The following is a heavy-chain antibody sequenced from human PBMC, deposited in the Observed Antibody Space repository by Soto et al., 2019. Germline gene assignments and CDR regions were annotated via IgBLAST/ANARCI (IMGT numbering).Heavy chain of an antibody. V-gene: IGHV3-23*01. Sequence: EVQLMESGGALVQPGGSLRLSCIASGFTFSTFAMNWVRQAPGKGLEWVSTVSGGGDSTYYADSVKGRFTISRDNSKNALYLQIHSLRAADTAVYYCAKDSTYYKFWSAFSYWGQGTLVTVSS. CDR3: AKDSTYYKFWSAFSY. CDR2: VSGGGDST. CDR1: GFTFSTFA. D-gene: IGHD3-3*01. J-gene: IGHJ4*02.